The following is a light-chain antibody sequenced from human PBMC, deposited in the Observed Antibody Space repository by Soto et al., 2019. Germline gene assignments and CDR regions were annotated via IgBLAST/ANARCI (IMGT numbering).Light chain of an antibody. V-gene: IGKV3-20*01. CDR2: GAS. J-gene: IGKJ1*01. Sequence: EIVLTQFPGTLSLSLGEIATLSCRATHSVSSSYLAWYQQKPGQAPRLLIYGASSRATGIPDRFSGSGSATDFTLTTSRLEPEDFAVYYCHQYDTSPDWTFGRVPKVEIK. CDR3: HQYDTSPDWT. CDR1: HSVSSSY.